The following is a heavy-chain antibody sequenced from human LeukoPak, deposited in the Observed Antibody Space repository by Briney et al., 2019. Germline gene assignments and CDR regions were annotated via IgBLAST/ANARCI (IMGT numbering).Heavy chain of an antibody. D-gene: IGHD2-15*01. CDR2: ISSSSSYI. CDR3: ARDPLGYCSGGSCGWFDP. Sequence: GGSLRLSCAASGFTFSSYSMNWVRQAPGKGLEWVSSISSSSSYIYYADSVKGRFTISRDNAKNSLYLQMNSLRAEDTAVYYCARDPLGYCSGGSCGWFDPWGQGTLVTVSS. CDR1: GFTFSSYS. V-gene: IGHV3-21*01. J-gene: IGHJ5*02.